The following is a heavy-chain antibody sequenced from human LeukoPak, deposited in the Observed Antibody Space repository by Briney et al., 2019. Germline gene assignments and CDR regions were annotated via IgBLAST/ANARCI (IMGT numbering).Heavy chain of an antibody. D-gene: IGHD3-10*01. J-gene: IGHJ3*02. CDR2: INPSGGST. V-gene: IGHV1-46*01. CDR3: ARDLLLWFGDNINRGAFDI. Sequence: ASVKVSCKASGYTFTSYYMHWVRQAPGRGLEWMGIINPSGGSTNYAQKFQGRVTMTRDMSTSTVYMELSSLRSEDTAVYYCARDLLLWFGDNINRGAFDIWGQGTMVTVSS. CDR1: GYTFTSYY.